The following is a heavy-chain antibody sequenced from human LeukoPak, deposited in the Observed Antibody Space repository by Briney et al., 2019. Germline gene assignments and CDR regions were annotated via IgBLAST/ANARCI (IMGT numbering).Heavy chain of an antibody. J-gene: IGHJ4*02. CDR3: ARGVAAAASYYFDY. CDR2: IYYSGST. CDR1: GGSISSGDYY. D-gene: IGHD6-13*01. Sequence: SETLSLTCTVSGGSISSGDYYWSWIRQPPGKGLEWIGYIYYSGSTNYNPSLKSRVTISVDTSKNQFSLKLSSVTAADTAVYYCARGVAAAASYYFDYWGQGTLVTVSS. V-gene: IGHV4-61*08.